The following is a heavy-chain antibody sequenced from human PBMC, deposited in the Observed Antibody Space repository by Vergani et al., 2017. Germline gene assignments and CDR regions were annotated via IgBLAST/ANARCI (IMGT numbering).Heavy chain of an antibody. Sequence: QVQLQESGPGLVKPSQTLSLTCTVSGGSISSGDYYWSWIRQPPGKGLEWIGYIYYSGSTYYNPSLKSRVTISVDTSKNQFSLKLSAVTAADAAVYYCAGGGIAVAGRGGYYVDYWGQGTLVTVSS. V-gene: IGHV4-30-4*01. CDR1: GGSISSGDYY. CDR3: AGGGIAVAGRGGYYVDY. D-gene: IGHD6-19*01. J-gene: IGHJ4*02. CDR2: IYYSGST.